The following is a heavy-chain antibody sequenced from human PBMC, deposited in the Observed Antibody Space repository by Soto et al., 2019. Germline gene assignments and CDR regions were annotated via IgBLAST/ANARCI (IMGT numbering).Heavy chain of an antibody. CDR1: GFTFSSHS. CDR3: ARAGDGYNHFDQ. D-gene: IGHD2-21*01. V-gene: IGHV3-21*01. CDR2: ISSSSSYI. J-gene: IGHJ4*02. Sequence: GGSLRLSCAASGFTFSSHSMNWVRQPPGKGLEWVSSISSSSSYIHYADSMKGRFTISRDNAKNSLYLQMNSLRAEDTAMYFCARAGDGYNHFDQWGQGTQVTVSS.